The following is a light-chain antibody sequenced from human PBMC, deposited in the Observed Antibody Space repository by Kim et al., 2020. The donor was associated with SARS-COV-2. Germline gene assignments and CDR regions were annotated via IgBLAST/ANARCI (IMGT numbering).Light chain of an antibody. CDR2: EDN. Sequence: NFMLTQPHSVSESPGKTVTISCTRSSGSIASNYVQWYQQRPGGSPTTVIYEDNQRPSGVPDRFSGSIDSSSNSASLTISGLKTEDEADYYCQSYDSSNRVFGGGTQLTVL. CDR1: SGSIASNY. V-gene: IGLV6-57*01. J-gene: IGLJ3*02. CDR3: QSYDSSNRV.